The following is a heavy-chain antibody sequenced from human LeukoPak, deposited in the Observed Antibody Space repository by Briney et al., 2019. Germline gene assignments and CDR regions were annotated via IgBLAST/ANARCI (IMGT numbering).Heavy chain of an antibody. J-gene: IGHJ4*02. CDR3: ARIGYSSGWYEGLEY. V-gene: IGHV3-20*04. Sequence: WGSLRLSCAASGFKFDDNGISWVRQAPGKGLECVSGINWNGGSTGYADSVKGRFTISKDNAKNSLYLQVNSLRVEDTALYYCARIGYSSGWYEGLEYWGQGVLVTVSS. CDR2: INWNGGST. CDR1: GFKFDDNG. D-gene: IGHD6-19*01.